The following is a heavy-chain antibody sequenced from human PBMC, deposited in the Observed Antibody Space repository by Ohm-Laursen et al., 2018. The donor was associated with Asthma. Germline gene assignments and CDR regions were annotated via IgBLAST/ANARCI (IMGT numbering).Heavy chain of an antibody. CDR3: ARDPSIAAAGYYYYYGMDV. CDR1: GYTFISYG. Sequence: ASVKVSCNASGYTFISYGISWVRQAPGQGLEWMGIINPSGGSTSYAQKFQGRVTITADKSTSTAYMELSSLRAEDTAVYYCARDPSIAAAGYYYYYGMDVWGQGTTVTVSS. D-gene: IGHD6-13*01. J-gene: IGHJ6*02. CDR2: INPSGGST. V-gene: IGHV1-46*01.